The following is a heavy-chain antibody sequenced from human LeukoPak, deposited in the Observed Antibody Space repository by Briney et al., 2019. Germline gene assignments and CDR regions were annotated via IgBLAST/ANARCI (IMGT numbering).Heavy chain of an antibody. Sequence: SETLSLTCTVSGGCISSTSYYWGWIRQPPGKGLEWIGNIYYSGSTYYNPSLKSRVTISVDTSKNQFSLKLSSVTAADTAVYYCATLTTPGWFNPWGQGTLVTVSS. J-gene: IGHJ5*02. CDR2: IYYSGST. CDR1: GGCISSTSYY. D-gene: IGHD1-1*01. V-gene: IGHV4-39*07. CDR3: ATLTTPGWFNP.